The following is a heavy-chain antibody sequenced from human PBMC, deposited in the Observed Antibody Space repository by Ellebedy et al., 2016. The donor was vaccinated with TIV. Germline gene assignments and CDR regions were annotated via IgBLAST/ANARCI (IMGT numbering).Heavy chain of an antibody. Sequence: ASVKVSRKFSGNTLTELSLHWVRQAPGKGLEWMGRFDPEDGETIYAQKFQGRVTMTTDTSTSTAYMELRSLRSDDTAVYYCVREEHLGNYAAPPHFWGQGTLVTVSS. CDR2: FDPEDGET. J-gene: IGHJ4*02. D-gene: IGHD4/OR15-4a*01. CDR1: GNTLTELS. V-gene: IGHV1-24*01. CDR3: VREEHLGNYAAPPHF.